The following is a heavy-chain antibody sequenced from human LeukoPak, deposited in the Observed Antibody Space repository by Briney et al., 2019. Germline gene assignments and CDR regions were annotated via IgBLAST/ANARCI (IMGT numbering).Heavy chain of an antibody. D-gene: IGHD6-19*01. CDR1: GGSISSGGYS. Sequence: SETLSLTCAVSGGSISSGGYSWSWIRQPPGKGLEWIGYIYHSGSTYYNPSLKSRVTISVDRSKNQFSLKLSSVTAADTAVYYCARFIYSSGWAVDYWGQGSLVTVSS. V-gene: IGHV4-30-2*01. CDR3: ARFIYSSGWAVDY. J-gene: IGHJ4*02. CDR2: IYHSGST.